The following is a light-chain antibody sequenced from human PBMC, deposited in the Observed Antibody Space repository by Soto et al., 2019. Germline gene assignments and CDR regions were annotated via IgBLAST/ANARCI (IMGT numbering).Light chain of an antibody. J-gene: IGKJ4*01. V-gene: IGKV1-9*01. CDR3: QQLNGYHLT. CDR2: SSS. Sequence: DIQLTQSPSFLSASAGDRVTITCRASQGISTYLAWYQQNPGKAPKLLIYSSSTLQSGVPSRFHGSGSGPEFTLTTNLRQPEYFANYYRQQLNGYHLTSGGENKVEIK. CDR1: QGISTY.